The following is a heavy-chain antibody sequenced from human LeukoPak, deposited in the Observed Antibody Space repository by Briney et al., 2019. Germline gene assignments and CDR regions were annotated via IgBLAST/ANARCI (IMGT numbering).Heavy chain of an antibody. D-gene: IGHD4-17*01. CDR2: ISWNSGSI. J-gene: IGHJ5*02. Sequence: GGSLRLSCAASGFTFDDYAMHWVRQAPGKGLEWVSGISWNSGSIGYADSVKGRFTISRDNTKNSLYLQMNSLRAEDTALYYCAKDLPVTIDGNWFDPWGQGTLVTVSS. V-gene: IGHV3-9*01. CDR3: AKDLPVTIDGNWFDP. CDR1: GFTFDDYA.